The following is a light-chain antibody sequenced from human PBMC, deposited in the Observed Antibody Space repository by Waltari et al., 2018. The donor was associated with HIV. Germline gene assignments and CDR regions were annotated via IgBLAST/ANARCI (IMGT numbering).Light chain of an antibody. CDR3: QQYYSVPYT. CDR2: WAS. V-gene: IGKV4-1*01. CDR1: QSLLYSS. Sequence: DVVVTQSPDSLAGSVGERATLNCKSGQSLLYSSIAWYQQKPGQRPKLLIYWASTRESGVPDRFSGSGSGTDFTLTISNLQTEDVAVYYCQQYYSVPYTFGQGTKLEIK. J-gene: IGKJ2*01.